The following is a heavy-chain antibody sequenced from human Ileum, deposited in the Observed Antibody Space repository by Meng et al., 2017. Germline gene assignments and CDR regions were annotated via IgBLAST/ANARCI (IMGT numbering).Heavy chain of an antibody. J-gene: IGHJ5*02. CDR3: ARVRRGLGLRFDP. CDR2: IFYSGST. V-gene: IGHV4-31*03. D-gene: IGHD3/OR15-3a*01. Sequence: VPLQGSVPGLLKPSQTLSLTCTVPGGYISSGGYSWGWIRQHPGKGLEWIGYIFYSGSTYYNSSLKSRINISVDTSKNQFSLKVSSVTAADTAVYYCARVRRGLGLRFDPWGQGTLVTVSS. CDR1: GGYISSGGYS.